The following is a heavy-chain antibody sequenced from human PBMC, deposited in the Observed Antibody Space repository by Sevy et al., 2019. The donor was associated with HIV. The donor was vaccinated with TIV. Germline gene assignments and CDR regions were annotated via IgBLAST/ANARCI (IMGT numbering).Heavy chain of an antibody. J-gene: IGHJ4*02. CDR2: IYTSGST. Sequence: SETLSLTCTVSGGSISSYYWSWIRQPAGKGLEWIGRIYTSGSTNYNPSLKSRVTMSVDTSKNQFSLKLSSVTAADTAVYYCARDGPSFVSGIYYFDYWGQGTLVTVST. D-gene: IGHD3-10*01. CDR1: GGSISSYY. CDR3: ARDGPSFVSGIYYFDY. V-gene: IGHV4-4*07.